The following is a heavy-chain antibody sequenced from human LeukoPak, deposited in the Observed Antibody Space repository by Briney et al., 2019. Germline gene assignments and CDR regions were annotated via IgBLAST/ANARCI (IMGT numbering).Heavy chain of an antibody. J-gene: IGHJ3*01. D-gene: IGHD3-16*01. V-gene: IGHV3-7*01. CDR1: GFTFSSHW. CDR2: IKPDGSDT. CDR3: ARDPGGSNWGAFDV. Sequence: PGGSLRLSCAASGFTFSSHWMIWVRQAPGKGLEWMANIKPDGSDTYYVNSVKGRLPISRDNSKYSLYLQMNSLRAEDTAVYYCARDPGGSNWGAFDVWGQGTMVTVSS.